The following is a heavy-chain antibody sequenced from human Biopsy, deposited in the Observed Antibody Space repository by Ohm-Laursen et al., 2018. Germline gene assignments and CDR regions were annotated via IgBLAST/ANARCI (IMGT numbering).Heavy chain of an antibody. D-gene: IGHD6-25*01. CDR2: ISGSAAST. V-gene: IGHV3-23*01. Sequence: SLRLSCAASGFTFSSYSMSWVRQPPGKGLEWVSAISGSAASTYYSDSVKGRFTISRDNSKNMMYLQMNSLRADDTALYYCRAAAGEAFDLWGQGTMVTVSS. CDR1: GFTFSSYS. J-gene: IGHJ3*01. CDR3: RAAAGEAFDL.